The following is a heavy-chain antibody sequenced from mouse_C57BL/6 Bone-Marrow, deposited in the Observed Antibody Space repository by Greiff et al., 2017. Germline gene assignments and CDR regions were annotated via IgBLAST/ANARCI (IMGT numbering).Heavy chain of an antibody. J-gene: IGHJ3*01. CDR1: GYAFSSSW. CDR3: ARREFAY. V-gene: IGHV1-82*01. CDR2: IYPGDGDT. Sequence: VKLMESGPELVKPGASVKISCKASGYAFSSSWMNWVKQRPGKGLEWIGRIYPGDGDTNYNGKFKGKATLTADKSSSTAYMQLSSLTSEDSAVYFCARREFAYWGQGTLVTVSA.